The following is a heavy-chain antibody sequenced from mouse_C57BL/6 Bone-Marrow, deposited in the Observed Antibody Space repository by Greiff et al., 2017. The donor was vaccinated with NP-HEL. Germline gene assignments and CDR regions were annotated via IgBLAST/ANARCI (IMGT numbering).Heavy chain of an antibody. CDR3: ARETTVERGYFDV. Sequence: EVQRVESEGGLVQPGSSMKLSCTASGFTFSDYYMAWVRQVPEKGLEWVANINYDGSSTYYLASLKSRFIISRDNAKNILYLQMSSLKSEDTATYYCARETTVERGYFDVWGTGTTVTVSS. J-gene: IGHJ1*03. CDR2: INYDGSST. D-gene: IGHD1-1*01. V-gene: IGHV5-16*01. CDR1: GFTFSDYY.